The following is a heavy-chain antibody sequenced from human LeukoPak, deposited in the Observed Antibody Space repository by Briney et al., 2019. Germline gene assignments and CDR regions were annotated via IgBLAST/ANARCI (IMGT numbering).Heavy chain of an antibody. CDR2: INPNSGGT. V-gene: IGHV1-2*02. D-gene: IGHD6-13*01. J-gene: IGHJ3*02. CDR1: GYTFTGYY. CDR3: ARTSSSWPTDAFDT. Sequence: GASVKVSCKASGYTFTGYYMHWVRQAPGQGLEWMGWINPNSGGTNYAQKFQGRVTMTRDTSISTAYMELSRLRSDDTAVYYCARTSSSWPTDAFDTWGQGTMVTVSS.